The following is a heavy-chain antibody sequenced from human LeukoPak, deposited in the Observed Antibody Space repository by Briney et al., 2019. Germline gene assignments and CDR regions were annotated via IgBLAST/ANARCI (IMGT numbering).Heavy chain of an antibody. J-gene: IGHJ6*03. CDR3: ARVGGLGSERHPYYYYYMDV. CDR1: GGTFSSYA. CDR2: IIPIFGTA. Sequence: GASVKVSCKASGGTFSSYAISWVRQAPGQGLEWMGGIIPIFGTANYAQKFQGRVTITADKSTSTAYMELSSLRSEDTAVYYCARVGGLGSERHPYYYYYMDVWGKGTTVTISS. D-gene: IGHD3-16*01. V-gene: IGHV1-69*06.